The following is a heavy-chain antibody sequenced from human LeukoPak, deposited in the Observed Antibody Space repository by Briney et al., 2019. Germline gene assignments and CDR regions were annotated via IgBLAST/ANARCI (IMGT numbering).Heavy chain of an antibody. Sequence: SQTLSLACTVSGGSISSGGYYWSWIRQHPGKGLEWIGYIYYSGSTYYNPSLKSRVTISVDTSKNQFSLKLSSVTAADTAVYYYARSAGTRGIDYWGQGTLVTVSS. V-gene: IGHV4-31*03. CDR2: IYYSGST. CDR1: GGSISSGGYY. J-gene: IGHJ4*02. CDR3: ARSAGTRGIDY. D-gene: IGHD3-16*01.